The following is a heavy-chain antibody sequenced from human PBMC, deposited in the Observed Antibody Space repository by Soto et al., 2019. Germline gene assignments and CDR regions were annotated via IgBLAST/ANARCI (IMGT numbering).Heavy chain of an antibody. Sequence: ASVKVSCKASGGTFSSYAISWVRQAPGQGLEWMGGIIPIFGTANYAQKFQGRVTITADESTSTAYMELSSLRSEDTAVYYCASVPSSYNGNDYYYYYMDVWGKGTTVTVSS. CDR2: IIPIFGTA. CDR1: GGTFSSYA. J-gene: IGHJ6*03. D-gene: IGHD1-1*01. V-gene: IGHV1-69*13. CDR3: ASVPSSYNGNDYYYYYMDV.